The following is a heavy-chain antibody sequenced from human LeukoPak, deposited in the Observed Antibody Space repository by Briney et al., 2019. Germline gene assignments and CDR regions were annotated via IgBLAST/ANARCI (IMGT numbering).Heavy chain of an antibody. CDR3: ARETSQKGAHYMDV. CDR2: IYYAGST. J-gene: IGHJ6*03. D-gene: IGHD3-16*01. Sequence: SETLSLTCTVSGVSINSYYWSWIRQPPGKGLEWIGYIYYAGSTNYNPSLKSRITISVDTSKNQFSLKLSSVTAADTAVYYCARETSQKGAHYMDVWGKGTTVTISS. V-gene: IGHV4-59*01. CDR1: GVSINSYY.